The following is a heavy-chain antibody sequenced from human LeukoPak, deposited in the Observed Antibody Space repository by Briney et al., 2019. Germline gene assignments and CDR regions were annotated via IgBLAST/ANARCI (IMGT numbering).Heavy chain of an antibody. Sequence: GASVKVSCKTSGYTFTGYYIHWVRQAPGQGLEWMGWINPNSGGTNYAQKFQGRVTMPRDTSSSIAYMELTRLRSDDTAVYYCVRANFPYYYDSNGLNAFNIWGQGTTVTVSS. CDR1: GYTFTGYY. CDR3: VRANFPYYYDSNGLNAFNI. J-gene: IGHJ3*02. CDR2: INPNSGGT. D-gene: IGHD3-22*01. V-gene: IGHV1-2*02.